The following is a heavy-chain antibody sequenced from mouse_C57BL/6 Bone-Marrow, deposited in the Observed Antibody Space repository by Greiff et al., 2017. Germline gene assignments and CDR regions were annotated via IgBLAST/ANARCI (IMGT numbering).Heavy chain of an antibody. CDR3: ARKGYGCSCWYFDV. V-gene: IGHV2-2*01. Sequence: VKLVESGPGLVQPSQSLSITCTVSGFSLTSYGVHWVRQSPGKGLEWLGVIWSGGSTDYNAAFISRLSISKDNSKSQVFFKMNSLQADDTAIYYCARKGYGCSCWYFDVWGTGTTVTVSS. CDR1: GFSLTSYG. D-gene: IGHD1-1*01. J-gene: IGHJ1*03. CDR2: IWSGGST.